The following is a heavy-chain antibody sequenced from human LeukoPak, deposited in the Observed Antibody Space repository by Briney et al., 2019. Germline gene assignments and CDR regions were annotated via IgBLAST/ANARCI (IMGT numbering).Heavy chain of an antibody. CDR2: IYSGGST. V-gene: IGHV3-53*01. Sequence: GGSLRLSCAASGFTVSSNYMSWVRQAPGKGLEWVSVIYSGGSTYYADSVKGRFTISRDNSKNTLYLQMNCLRAEDTAVYYCARDYYDSSGYYYLGYWGQGTLVTVSS. CDR3: ARDYYDSSGYYYLGY. J-gene: IGHJ4*02. D-gene: IGHD3-22*01. CDR1: GFTVSSNY.